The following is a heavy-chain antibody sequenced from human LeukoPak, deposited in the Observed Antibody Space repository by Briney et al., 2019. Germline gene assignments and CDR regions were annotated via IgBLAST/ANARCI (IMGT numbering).Heavy chain of an antibody. Sequence: GASVKVSCKASGYTFITSDINWVRQASGQGLEWMGYMDPNSGYTEFARKFQGRVTMTGDTSTSTAYMGLSSLTPDDTAIYHCTRKLRLDEHWGQGTLVAVSS. V-gene: IGHV1-8*01. CDR1: GYTFITSD. D-gene: IGHD1-7*01. J-gene: IGHJ4*02. CDR2: MDPNSGYT. CDR3: TRKLRLDEH.